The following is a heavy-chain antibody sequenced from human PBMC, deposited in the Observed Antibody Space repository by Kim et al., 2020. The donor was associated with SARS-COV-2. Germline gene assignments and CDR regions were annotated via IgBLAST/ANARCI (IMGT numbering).Heavy chain of an antibody. Sequence: ASVKVSCKASGYTFTSYYMHWVRQAPGQGLEWMGIINPSGGSTSYAQKFQGRVTMTRDTSTSTVYMELSSLRSEDTAVYYCARELVWFGEIAALDYWGQGTLLTVYS. CDR2: INPSGGST. J-gene: IGHJ4*02. V-gene: IGHV1-46*01. D-gene: IGHD3-10*01. CDR1: GYTFTSYY. CDR3: ARELVWFGEIAALDY.